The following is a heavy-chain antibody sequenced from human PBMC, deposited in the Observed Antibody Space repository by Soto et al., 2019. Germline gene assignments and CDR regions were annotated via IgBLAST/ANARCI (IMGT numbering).Heavy chain of an antibody. J-gene: IGHJ5*02. CDR1: GGTFNSFS. CDR2: IIPMSGRP. CDR3: TRRGRQSANWFDP. Sequence: QVQLVQSGAEVKTPGSSVKVSCKASGGTFNSFSNDWVRQAPGQGLEWMGGIIPMSGRPNYAQRFQGRVTFSADKSTNTVYMEVNSLTYKDTAVYYCTRRGRQSANWFDPWGQGTLVTVSS. V-gene: IGHV1-69*06.